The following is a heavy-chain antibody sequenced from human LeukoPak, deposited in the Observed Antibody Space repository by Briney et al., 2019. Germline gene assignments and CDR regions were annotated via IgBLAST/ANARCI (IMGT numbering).Heavy chain of an antibody. V-gene: IGHV3-7*01. Sequence: GGSLRLSCAASGFTFNTYAMSWVRQAPGKGLEWVANIKNDGTVKNYVDSVKGRFTISRDNAKNSLYLQMNSLRAEDTGVYYCAKDSYSKGDYWGQGVLVTVSS. CDR3: AKDSYSKGDY. CDR1: GFTFNTYA. J-gene: IGHJ4*02. CDR2: IKNDGTVK. D-gene: IGHD5-18*01.